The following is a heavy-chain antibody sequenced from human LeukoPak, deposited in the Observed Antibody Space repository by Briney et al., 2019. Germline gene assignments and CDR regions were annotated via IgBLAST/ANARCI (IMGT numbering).Heavy chain of an antibody. V-gene: IGHV3-30*18. CDR2: ISSDGSDK. J-gene: IGHJ4*02. CDR3: AKGSATTVVTIDY. CDR1: GLTVTISG. Sequence: GGSLRLSCTASGLTVTISGMNWVRQAPGKGLEWVAVISSDGSDKYYADSVKGRFTISRDNSKNTMYLQMNSLRDEDTAVYCCAKGSATTVVTIDYWGQGTLVTVSS. D-gene: IGHD4-23*01.